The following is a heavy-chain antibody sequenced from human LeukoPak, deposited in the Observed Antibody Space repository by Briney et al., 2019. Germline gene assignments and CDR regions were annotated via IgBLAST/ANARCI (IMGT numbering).Heavy chain of an antibody. V-gene: IGHV4-61*02. Sequence: SETLSLTCTVSGYSISSGYYWGWIRQPAGKGLEWIGRFYTSGSTNYNPSLKSRVTISVDTSKNQFSLKLNSVTAADTAVYYCARGRDGYNFLNRGEYYYFDYWGQGTLVTVSS. CDR1: GYSISSGYY. D-gene: IGHD5-24*01. CDR3: ARGRDGYNFLNRGEYYYFDY. J-gene: IGHJ4*02. CDR2: FYTSGST.